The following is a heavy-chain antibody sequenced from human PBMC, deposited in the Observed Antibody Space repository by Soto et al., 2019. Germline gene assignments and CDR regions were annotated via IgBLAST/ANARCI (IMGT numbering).Heavy chain of an antibody. J-gene: IGHJ4*02. CDR1: GYTFTSYD. D-gene: IGHD3-9*01. CDR2: MNPNSGNT. Sequence: ASVKVSCKASGYTFTSYDINWVRQATGQGLEWMGWMNPNSGNTGYAQKFQGTVTMTRNTSISTAYMELSSLRSEDTAVYYCARNPGTVDFDWFFFDYWGQGTLVTVSS. V-gene: IGHV1-8*01. CDR3: ARNPGTVDFDWFFFDY.